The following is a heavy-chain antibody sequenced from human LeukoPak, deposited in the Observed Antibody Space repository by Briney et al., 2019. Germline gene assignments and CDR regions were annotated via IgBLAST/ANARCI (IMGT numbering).Heavy chain of an antibody. CDR3: ARDFRFLDDY. CDR2: IKQDGSEK. J-gene: IGHJ4*02. Sequence: PGGSLRLSCAASGFTFSTYWMTWVRQAPGKGLEWVANIKQDGSEKYYVDSVKGRFTISRDNAKNSLYLQMNSLRAEDTAMYYCARDFRFLDDYWGQGTLVTVSS. D-gene: IGHD3-3*01. V-gene: IGHV3-7*01. CDR1: GFTFSTYW.